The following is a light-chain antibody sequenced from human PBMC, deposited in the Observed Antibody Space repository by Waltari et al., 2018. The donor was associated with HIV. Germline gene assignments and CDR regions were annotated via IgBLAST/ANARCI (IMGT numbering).Light chain of an antibody. V-gene: IGLV6-57*01. CDR1: RASIANNY. CDR2: ENN. J-gene: IGLJ2*01. Sequence: FMLTQPRSVSESPGKPVTITCTRSRASIANNYVQGYQQRPDISPILLIYENNQRPSGFPVRFSGSIDSSSNSASLTISGLKTDDEADYYCQSYDSTNLVVFGGGTKLTVL. CDR3: QSYDSTNLVV.